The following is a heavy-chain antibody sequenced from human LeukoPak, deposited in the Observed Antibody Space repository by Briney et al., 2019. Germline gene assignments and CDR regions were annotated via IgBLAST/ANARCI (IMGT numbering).Heavy chain of an antibody. J-gene: IGHJ4*02. D-gene: IGHD3-22*01. V-gene: IGHV3-21*01. Sequence: GGSLRLSCAASGFTFSSYSMNWVRQAPGKGLEWVSSISSSSSYIYYADSVKGRFTISRDNAKNSLYLQMSSLRAEDTAVYYCARDRGYDSSGYYGYWGQGTLVTVSS. CDR1: GFTFSSYS. CDR3: ARDRGYDSSGYYGY. CDR2: ISSSSSYI.